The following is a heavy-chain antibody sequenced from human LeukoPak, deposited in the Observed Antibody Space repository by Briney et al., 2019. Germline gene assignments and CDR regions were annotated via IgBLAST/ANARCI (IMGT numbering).Heavy chain of an antibody. J-gene: IGHJ6*03. Sequence: SETLSLTCTVSGGSIGSYYWSWIRQPAGKGLEWIGRIYTSGSTNYNRSLKSRVTMSVDTSKNQFSLKLSSVTAADTAVYYCASGAQIGLRFVEWLDYYMDVWGKGTTVTVAS. CDR2: IYTSGST. V-gene: IGHV4-4*07. CDR3: ASGAQIGLRFVEWLDYYMDV. D-gene: IGHD3-3*01. CDR1: GGSIGSYY.